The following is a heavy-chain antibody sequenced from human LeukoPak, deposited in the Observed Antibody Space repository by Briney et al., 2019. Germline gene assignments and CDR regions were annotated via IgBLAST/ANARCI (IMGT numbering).Heavy chain of an antibody. CDR2: INRNGGST. V-gene: IGHV3-20*04. Sequence: GGSLRLSCAASGFTFDDYGMSWVRQAPGKGLEWVSGINRNGGSTGYADSVKGRFTISRDNAKNSLYLQMNSLRAEDTALYYCARESYDILTGYYNVDYWGQGTLATVSS. CDR3: ARESYDILTGYYNVDY. J-gene: IGHJ4*02. CDR1: GFTFDDYG. D-gene: IGHD3-9*01.